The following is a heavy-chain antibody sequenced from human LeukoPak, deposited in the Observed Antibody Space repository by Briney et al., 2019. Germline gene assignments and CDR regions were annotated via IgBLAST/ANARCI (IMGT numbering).Heavy chain of an antibody. Sequence: SETRSLTCAVYGGSFSGYYWSWIRQPPGKGLEWIGEINHSGSTNYNPSLKSRVTTSVDTSKNQFSLKLSSVTAADTAVYYCARPVAGYFDYWGQGTLVTVSS. J-gene: IGHJ4*02. CDR3: ARPVAGYFDY. CDR2: INHSGST. CDR1: GGSFSGYY. D-gene: IGHD6-19*01. V-gene: IGHV4-34*01.